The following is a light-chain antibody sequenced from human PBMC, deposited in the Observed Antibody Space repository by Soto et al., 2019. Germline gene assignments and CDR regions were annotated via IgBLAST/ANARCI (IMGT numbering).Light chain of an antibody. CDR3: QQYNSYSPIT. J-gene: IGKJ5*01. V-gene: IGKV1-17*01. Sequence: IQMTQSPSSLSASVGDGVTIACRASQGIRNDLGWYQQKPGKAPKLLIYAASRLQSGVPSRFSGSGYGTEFTLTISSLQPDDFATYYCQQYNSYSPITFGQGTRLGIK. CDR2: AAS. CDR1: QGIRND.